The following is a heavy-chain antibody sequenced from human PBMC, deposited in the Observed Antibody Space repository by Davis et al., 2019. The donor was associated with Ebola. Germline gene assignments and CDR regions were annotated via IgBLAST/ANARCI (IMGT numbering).Heavy chain of an antibody. Sequence: ASVKVSCKASGYTFTTYALHWVRQAPGQRLEWMGWVHGGNGNTKYSQRFQGRVTITTDTSASTAYLDLSSLRSDDTAVFYCARATFGYNSGWYADYWGQGTLVTVSS. D-gene: IGHD6-19*01. CDR3: ARATFGYNSGWYADY. CDR2: VHGGNGNT. J-gene: IGHJ4*02. V-gene: IGHV1-3*01. CDR1: GYTFTTYA.